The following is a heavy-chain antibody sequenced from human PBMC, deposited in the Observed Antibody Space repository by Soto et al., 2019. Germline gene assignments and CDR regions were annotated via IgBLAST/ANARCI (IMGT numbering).Heavy chain of an antibody. Sequence: EVQLVESGGGLVQPGGSLRLSCAASGFTFSSYWMSWVRQAPGKGLEWVANIKQDGSEKYYVDSVKGRFTISRDNAKNSLYLQMNSLRAEDTAVYYCARVGYDFWSAYYYMDVWGKGTTVTVSS. CDR1: GFTFSSYW. CDR2: IKQDGSEK. D-gene: IGHD3-3*01. CDR3: ARVGYDFWSAYYYMDV. V-gene: IGHV3-7*01. J-gene: IGHJ6*03.